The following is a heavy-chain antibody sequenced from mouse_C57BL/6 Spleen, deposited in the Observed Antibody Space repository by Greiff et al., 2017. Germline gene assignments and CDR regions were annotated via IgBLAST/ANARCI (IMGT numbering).Heavy chain of an antibody. CDR2: IYPGSGST. CDR3: ARIPHYYGSSLYAMDY. D-gene: IGHD1-1*01. CDR1: GYTFTSYW. V-gene: IGHV1-55*01. Sequence: VQLQQPGAELVKPGASVKMSCKASGYTFTSYWITWVKQRPGQGLEWIGDIYPGSGSTNYNEKFKSKATLTVDTSSSTAYMQLSSLTSEDSAVYYCARIPHYYGSSLYAMDYWGQGTSVTVSS. J-gene: IGHJ4*01.